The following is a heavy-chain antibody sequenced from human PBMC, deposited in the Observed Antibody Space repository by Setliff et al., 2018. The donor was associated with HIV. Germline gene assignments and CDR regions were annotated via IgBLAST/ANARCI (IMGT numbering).Heavy chain of an antibody. D-gene: IGHD6-13*01. J-gene: IGHJ3*02. CDR3: ARGSSSIAAGYPDALDI. CDR1: GYTFTIYS. CDR2: ISGYNGNT. V-gene: IGHV1-18*01. Sequence: ASVKVSCKASGYTFTIYSINWVRQAPGQGLEWMGSISGYNGNTNYAQKFQGRVTMTTDTSTSTAYMELRSLRSDDTAVYYCARGSSSIAAGYPDALDIWGQGTMVTVSS.